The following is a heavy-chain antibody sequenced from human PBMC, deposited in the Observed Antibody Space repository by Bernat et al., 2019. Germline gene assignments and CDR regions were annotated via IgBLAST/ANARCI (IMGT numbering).Heavy chain of an antibody. CDR2: IIPIFGTA. J-gene: IGHJ6*02. CDR3: ARERVDTAMVTFYYYYGMDV. CDR1: GGTFSSYA. V-gene: IGHV1-69*06. Sequence: QVQLVQSGAEVKKPGSSVKVSCKASGGTFSSYAISWVRQAPGQGLEWMGGIIPIFGTANYAQQFQGRGTITADKSTSTAYMELSSLRSEDTAVYYCARERVDTAMVTFYYYYGMDVWGQGTTVTVSS. D-gene: IGHD5-18*01.